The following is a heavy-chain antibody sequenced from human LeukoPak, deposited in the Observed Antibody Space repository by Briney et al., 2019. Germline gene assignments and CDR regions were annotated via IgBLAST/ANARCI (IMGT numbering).Heavy chain of an antibody. CDR2: MSPNSGNT. V-gene: IGHV1-8*01. CDR1: GYTFTSYD. CDR3: VRTPPNWGADY. Sequence: GASVKVSCKASGYTFTSYDINWVRQATAQGLEWMGWMSPNSGNTGYAQKFQGRVTMTRNTAISTAYMELSSLRSEDTAVYYCVRTPPNWGADYWGQGTLVTVSS. J-gene: IGHJ4*02. D-gene: IGHD7-27*01.